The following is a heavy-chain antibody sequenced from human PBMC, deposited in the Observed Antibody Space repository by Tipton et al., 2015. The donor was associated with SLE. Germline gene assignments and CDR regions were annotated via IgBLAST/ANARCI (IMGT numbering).Heavy chain of an antibody. V-gene: IGHV4-4*07. D-gene: IGHD3-9*01. Sequence: TLSLTCTVSGGSISNHHWSWIRQSAGNRLEWIGRLYTSGSTNYNPSLQSRASMSLDTSKNQFSLKLSSVTAADTAVYFCARGGSHASFDAWGQGTHVIVSS. J-gene: IGHJ1*01. CDR2: LYTSGST. CDR3: ARGGSHASFDA. CDR1: GGSISNHH.